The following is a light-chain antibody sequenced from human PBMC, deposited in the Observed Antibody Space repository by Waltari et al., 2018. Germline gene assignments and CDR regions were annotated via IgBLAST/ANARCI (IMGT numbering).Light chain of an antibody. J-gene: IGKJ1*01. Sequence: DVVMTQSPLSLPVTLGQPASISCRSSQSLVYSDGNTYLSWFQQRPGQSPRRLIYKVSNRDSGVPDRFSGSWSGTDFTLKISRVEAEDVGVYYCMQGTDWPPWTFGQGTKVEIK. CDR2: KVS. V-gene: IGKV2-30*01. CDR1: QSLVYSDGNTY. CDR3: MQGTDWPPWT.